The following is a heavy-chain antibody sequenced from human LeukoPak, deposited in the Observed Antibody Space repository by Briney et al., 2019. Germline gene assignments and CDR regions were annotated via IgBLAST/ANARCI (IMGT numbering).Heavy chain of an antibody. J-gene: IGHJ5*02. D-gene: IGHD1-26*01. Sequence: SETLSLTCTVSGGSISSISYHWGWIRPPPGKGLEWSGSIYYSGSTYYNPSLKSRVTISVDTSKNQFSLKLSSVTAADTAVYYCARQSRSNQVGAKVGGYLTGWFDPWGQGTLVTVS. CDR2: IYYSGST. CDR1: GGSISSISYH. CDR3: ARQSRSNQVGAKVGGYLTGWFDP. V-gene: IGHV4-39*01.